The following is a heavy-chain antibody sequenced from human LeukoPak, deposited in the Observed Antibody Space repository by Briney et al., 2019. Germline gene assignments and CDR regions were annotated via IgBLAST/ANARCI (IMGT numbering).Heavy chain of an antibody. D-gene: IGHD6-6*01. CDR1: GGSFSGYY. CDR3: ARVGTGLVLYYYYGMDV. V-gene: IGHV4-34*01. J-gene: IGHJ6*02. Sequence: SETLSLTCAVYGGSFSGYYWSWIRQPPGKGLEWIGEINHSGSTNYNPSLKSRVTISVDTSKNQFSLKLSSVTAADTAVYYCARVGTGLVLYYYYGMDVWGQGTTVTVSS. CDR2: INHSGST.